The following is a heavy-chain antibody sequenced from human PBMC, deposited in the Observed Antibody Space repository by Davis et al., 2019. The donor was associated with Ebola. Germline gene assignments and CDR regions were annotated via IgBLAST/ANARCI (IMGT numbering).Heavy chain of an antibody. D-gene: IGHD1-26*01. Sequence: SETLSLTCAVSGYSISSGYYWGWIRQPPGKGLEWIGSIYHSGSTYYNPSLKSRVTISVDTSKNQFSLKLSSVTAADTAVYYCARRVGGTSNFDSWGQGILVTVSS. J-gene: IGHJ4*02. V-gene: IGHV4-38-2*01. CDR2: IYHSGST. CDR3: ARRVGGTSNFDS. CDR1: GYSISSGYY.